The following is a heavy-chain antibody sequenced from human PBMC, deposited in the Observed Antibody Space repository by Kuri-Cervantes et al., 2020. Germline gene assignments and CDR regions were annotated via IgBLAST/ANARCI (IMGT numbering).Heavy chain of an antibody. J-gene: IGHJ3*02. Sequence: SVKVSCKASGGTFSSYAISWVRQAPGQGLEWMGGIIPIFGTANYAQKFQGRVTITADESTSTAYMELSSLRSEDTAVYYCARYGGTGLKSVDAFDIWGQGTMVTVSS. V-gene: IGHV1-69*13. CDR2: IIPIFGTA. CDR3: ARYGGTGLKSVDAFDI. D-gene: IGHD2-15*01. CDR1: GGTFSSYA.